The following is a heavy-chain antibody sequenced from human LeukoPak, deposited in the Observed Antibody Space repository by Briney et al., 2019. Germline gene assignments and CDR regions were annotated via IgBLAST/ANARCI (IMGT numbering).Heavy chain of an antibody. V-gene: IGHV5-51*01. CDR2: IYPGDSDT. CDR1: GYSFTSYW. D-gene: IGHD6-13*01. CDR3: ARRLVAAGTGAFDY. Sequence: KPGESLKISCKGSGYSFTSYWIGWVRQMPGKGLEWMGIIYPGDSDTRYSPSFQGQVTISADRSISTAHLQWSSLKASDTAIYYCARRLVAAGTGAFDYWGQGTLVTVSS. J-gene: IGHJ4*02.